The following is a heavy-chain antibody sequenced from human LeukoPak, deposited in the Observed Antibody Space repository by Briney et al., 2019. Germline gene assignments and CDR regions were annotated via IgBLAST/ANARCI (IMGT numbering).Heavy chain of an antibody. CDR2: IYYSGST. CDR1: GGSISSSSYY. J-gene: IGHJ5*02. D-gene: IGHD6-13*01. CDR3: ARLEIAAAGNRWFDP. V-gene: IGHV4-39*07. Sequence: PSETLSLTCTVSGGSISSSSYYWGWIRQLPGKGLEWIGSIYYSGSTYYNPSLKSRVTISVDTSKNQFSLKLSSVTAADTAVYYCARLEIAAAGNRWFDPWGQGTLVTVSS.